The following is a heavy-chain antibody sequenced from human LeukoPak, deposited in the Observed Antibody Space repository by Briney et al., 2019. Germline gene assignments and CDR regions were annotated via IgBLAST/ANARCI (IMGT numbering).Heavy chain of an antibody. Sequence: PGRSLRLSCAASGFTFNTYGMHWVRQAPGKGLEWVSAISGSGGTTYYADSVKGRFTVSRDNSKNTLYLQVNSLRAADTAVYFCAKDVQSWPTYFDYWGQGTLVTVSS. CDR3: AKDVQSWPTYFDY. V-gene: IGHV3-23*01. D-gene: IGHD1-1*01. CDR2: ISGSGGTT. CDR1: GFTFNTYG. J-gene: IGHJ4*02.